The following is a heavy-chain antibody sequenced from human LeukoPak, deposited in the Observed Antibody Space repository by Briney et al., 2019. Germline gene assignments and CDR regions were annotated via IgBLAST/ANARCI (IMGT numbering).Heavy chain of an antibody. D-gene: IGHD1-7*01. Sequence: PGRSLRMSWAATAISFRSYEVNWVRQAPVKGLEWGSFITPSGSDVYYAESVRGRFATSGDNANDSVFLHMNSLRVEDTAVYYCVTGNYRSFYYYYMDVWCKGTTVTVS. CDR1: AISFRSYE. V-gene: IGHV3-48*03. J-gene: IGHJ6*03. CDR3: VTGNYRSFYYYYMDV. CDR2: ITPSGSDV.